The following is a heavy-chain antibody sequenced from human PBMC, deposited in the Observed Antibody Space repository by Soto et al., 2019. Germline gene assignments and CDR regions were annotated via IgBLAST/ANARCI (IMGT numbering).Heavy chain of an antibody. CDR3: ARDVRDYYSDYGMDV. V-gene: IGHV1-69*08. J-gene: IGHJ6*02. Sequence: QVQLVQSGAEVKKPGSSVKVSCKASGGTFSSYTISWVRQAPGQGLEWMGRIIPILGIANYAQKFQGRVTISADKFTSTAYMELSSLRSEDTAVYYCARDVRDYYSDYGMDVWGQGTTVTVSS. CDR2: IIPILGIA. CDR1: GGTFSSYT.